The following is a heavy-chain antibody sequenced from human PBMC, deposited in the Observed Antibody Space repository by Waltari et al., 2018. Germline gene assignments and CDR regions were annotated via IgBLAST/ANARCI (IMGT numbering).Heavy chain of an antibody. CDR1: GYSISSGYY. CDR3: ASPIFGVVNTGGPFDY. D-gene: IGHD3-3*01. Sequence: QVQLQESGPGLVKPSETLSLTCAASGYSISSGYYWGWTRQPPGKGLEWIGSIYHSGSTYYNPSLKSRVTISVDTSKNQFSLKLSSVTAADTAVYYCASPIFGVVNTGGPFDYWGQGTLVTVSS. V-gene: IGHV4-38-2*01. CDR2: IYHSGST. J-gene: IGHJ4*02.